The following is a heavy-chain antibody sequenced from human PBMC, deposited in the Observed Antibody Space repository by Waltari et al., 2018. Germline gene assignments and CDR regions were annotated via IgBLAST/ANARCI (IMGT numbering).Heavy chain of an antibody. CDR3: ARDLGIVATQGAFDI. J-gene: IGHJ3*02. CDR1: GGSISSGSYY. CDR2: LYPSGST. Sequence: QVQLQESGPGLVKPSQNLSLTCTVSGGSISSGSYYWSWIRQPAGKGLEWIGYLYPSGSTTSNPSLKSRVTISVDTSKNQFSLKLSSVTAADTAVYYCARDLGIVATQGAFDIWGQGTMVTVSS. V-gene: IGHV4-61*09. D-gene: IGHD5-12*01.